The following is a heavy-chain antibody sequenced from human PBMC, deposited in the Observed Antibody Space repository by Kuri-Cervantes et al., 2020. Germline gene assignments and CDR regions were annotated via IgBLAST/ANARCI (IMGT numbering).Heavy chain of an antibody. V-gene: IGHV3-30-3*01. J-gene: IGHJ6*02. CDR3: ARDGDSSGYWSYYYGMDV. Sequence: LKISCAAAGFTVSSYAMHWGRQAPGKGLELVAVISYDGSNKYYADSVKGRFTISRDYSKNTMYLQINSLRAEYTVVYYCARDGDSSGYWSYYYGMDVWGQGTTVTVSS. CDR1: GFTVSSYA. CDR2: ISYDGSNK. D-gene: IGHD3-22*01.